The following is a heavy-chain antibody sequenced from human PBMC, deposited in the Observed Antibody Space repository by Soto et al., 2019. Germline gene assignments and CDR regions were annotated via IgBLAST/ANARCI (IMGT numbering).Heavy chain of an antibody. D-gene: IGHD3-9*01. Sequence: PGGSLRLSCAASGFTFSDHYMDWVRQAPGKGLEWVGRTRNKANSYTTEYAASVKGRFTISRDDSKNSLYLQMNSLKTEDTAVYYCAAYYDILTGYYVYWGQGTLVTVSS. CDR1: GFTFSDHY. J-gene: IGHJ4*02. CDR3: AAYYDILTGYYVY. CDR2: TRNKANSYTT. V-gene: IGHV3-72*01.